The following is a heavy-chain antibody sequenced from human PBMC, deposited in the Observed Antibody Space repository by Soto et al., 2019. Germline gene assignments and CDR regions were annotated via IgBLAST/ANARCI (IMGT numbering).Heavy chain of an antibody. D-gene: IGHD1-1*01. CDR3: AREGERGGNWFDP. V-gene: IGHV1-69*13. Sequence: GASVKVSCKASGGTFSSYAISWVRQAPGQGLEWMGGIIPIFGTANYAQKFQGRVTITADESTSTAYMELSSLRSEDTAVYYCAREGERGGNWFDPWGQGTLVTVSS. CDR1: GGTFSSYA. CDR2: IIPIFGTA. J-gene: IGHJ5*02.